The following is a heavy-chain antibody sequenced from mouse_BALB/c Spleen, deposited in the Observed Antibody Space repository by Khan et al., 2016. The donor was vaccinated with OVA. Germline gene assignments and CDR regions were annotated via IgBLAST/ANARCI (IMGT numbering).Heavy chain of an antibody. CDR2: ISYSGNT. D-gene: IGHD1-1*01. CDR3: ARVYGGDFDY. Sequence: VQLKESGPGLVKPSQSLSLTCTVTGYSITTDYAWNWIRQFPGNKLEWMGYISYSGNTKYNPSLKSRISITRDTPKNQFFLQLKSVTTEDTARYYCARVYGGDFDYWGQGTTLTVSS. V-gene: IGHV3-2*02. J-gene: IGHJ2*01. CDR1: GYSITTDYA.